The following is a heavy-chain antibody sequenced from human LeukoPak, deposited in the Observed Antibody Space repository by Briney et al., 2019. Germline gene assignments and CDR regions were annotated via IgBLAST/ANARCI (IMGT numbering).Heavy chain of an antibody. CDR3: AKDESGWGGAFDP. D-gene: IGHD6-19*01. J-gene: IGHJ5*02. Sequence: GGSLRLSCAASGFTFDDYTMHWVRQAPGKGLEWVSLISWDGGSTYYADSVKGRFTISRDNSENSLYLQMNSLRTEDTALYYCAKDESGWGGAFDPWGQGTLVTVSS. CDR1: GFTFDDYT. V-gene: IGHV3-43*01. CDR2: ISWDGGST.